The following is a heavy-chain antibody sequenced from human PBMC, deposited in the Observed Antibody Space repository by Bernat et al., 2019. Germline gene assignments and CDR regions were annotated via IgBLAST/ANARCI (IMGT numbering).Heavy chain of an antibody. J-gene: IGHJ4*02. V-gene: IGHV4-39*01. CDR2: IYYSGST. CDR3: AIKGYCSGGSCRHY. D-gene: IGHD2-15*01. Sequence: QLQLQESGPGLVKPSETLSLTCTVSGGSISSSSYYWGWIRQPPGKGLEWIGSIYYSGSTYYNPSLKSRVTISVDTSKNQFSLKLSSVTAADTAVYYCAIKGYCSGGSCRHYWGQGTLVTVSS. CDR1: GGSISSSSYY.